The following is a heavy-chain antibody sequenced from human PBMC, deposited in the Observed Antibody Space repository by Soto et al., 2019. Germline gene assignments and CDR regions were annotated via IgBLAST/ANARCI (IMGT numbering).Heavy chain of an antibody. D-gene: IGHD5-12*01. V-gene: IGHV4-34*02. CDR1: GESFIGYY. CDR3: ARTDIVTTNWFDP. Sequence: QVHLQQWGAGLLKPSETLSLTCAVYGESFIGYYWTWIRQPPGKGLEWIGEINHRGSTNYNPSLTSRVTISIDTSNNQFSLKLTSVTAADTSVYYCARTDIVTTNWFDPWGQGTLVTVSS. CDR2: INHRGST. J-gene: IGHJ5*02.